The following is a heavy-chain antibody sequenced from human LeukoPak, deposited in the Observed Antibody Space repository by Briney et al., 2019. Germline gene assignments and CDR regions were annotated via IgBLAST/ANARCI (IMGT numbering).Heavy chain of an antibody. V-gene: IGHV3-33*08. J-gene: IGHJ4*02. D-gene: IGHD3-10*01. CDR1: GFTFSSAW. Sequence: GGSLRLSCAASGFTFSSAWMTGVRQAPGKGLEWVAVIWFDGSKTYYSESVKGRFTVSRDNSKNTLFLQMNSLRVEDTAVYYCARVGSGYTVDYWGQGTLVTVSS. CDR2: IWFDGSKT. CDR3: ARVGSGYTVDY.